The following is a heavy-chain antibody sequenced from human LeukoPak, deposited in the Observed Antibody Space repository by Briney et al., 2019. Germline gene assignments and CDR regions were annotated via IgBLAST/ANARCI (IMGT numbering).Heavy chain of an antibody. CDR2: IYHSGST. CDR3: ARDTLDSGYPWAFDI. J-gene: IGHJ3*02. D-gene: IGHD5-12*01. CDR1: GYSISSGYY. Sequence: PSETLSLTCAVSGYSISSGYYWGWIRQPPGKGLEWIGSIYHSGSTYYNPSLKSRVTISVDTSKNQFSLKLSSVTAAATAVYYCARDTLDSGYPWAFDIWGQGTMVTVSS. V-gene: IGHV4-38-2*02.